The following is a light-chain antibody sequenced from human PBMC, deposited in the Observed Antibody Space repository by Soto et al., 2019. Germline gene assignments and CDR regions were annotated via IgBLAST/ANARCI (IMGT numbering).Light chain of an antibody. J-gene: IGKJ5*01. Sequence: DIQMTQSPPTLSASAGYRFTITCRASESISSWLAWYQQKPGKAPKLLMYKASSLESGVPSRFSGSGSGTDSTLKISRVEAEDLGLYYCMQSRQLPITFGQGTRLEIK. CDR3: MQSRQLPIT. CDR1: ESISSW. V-gene: IGKV1-5*03. CDR2: KAS.